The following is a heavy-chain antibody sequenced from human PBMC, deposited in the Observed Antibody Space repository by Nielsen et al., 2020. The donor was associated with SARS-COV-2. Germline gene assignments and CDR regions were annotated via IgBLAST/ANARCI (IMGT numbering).Heavy chain of an antibody. Sequence: WIRQPPGKGLEWVAVISYDGSNKYCADSVKGRFTISRDNSKSTLYLQMNSLRAEDTAVYYCARAHYDFWSGYYRSAFDIWGQGTMVTVSS. J-gene: IGHJ3*02. CDR2: ISYDGSNK. CDR3: ARAHYDFWSGYYRSAFDI. D-gene: IGHD3-3*01. V-gene: IGHV3-30*04.